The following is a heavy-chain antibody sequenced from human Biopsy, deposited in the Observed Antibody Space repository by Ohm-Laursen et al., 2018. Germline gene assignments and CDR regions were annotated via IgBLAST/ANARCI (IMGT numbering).Heavy chain of an antibody. D-gene: IGHD3-22*01. Sequence: SETLSLTCTVSGGSISNNNYYWGWIRQPPGKGLEWIGSIFYRGSTHYKPSLKSRVNISVDTSKNQFSLNRNSVTAADTAVYYCARDYDTSGYYYVSWGQGTLVTVSS. V-gene: IGHV4-39*01. CDR3: ARDYDTSGYYYVS. J-gene: IGHJ5*02. CDR1: GGSISNNNYY. CDR2: IFYRGST.